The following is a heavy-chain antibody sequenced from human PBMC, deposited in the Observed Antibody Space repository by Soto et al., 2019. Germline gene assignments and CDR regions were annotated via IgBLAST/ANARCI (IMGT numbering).Heavy chain of an antibody. V-gene: IGHV4-39*07. D-gene: IGHD5-12*01. CDR1: GGSISTSSSTYY. J-gene: IGHJ4*02. Sequence: SETLSLTCSVSGGSISTSSSTYYWGWMRQPPGKGLEWIASFFYSGKSFYNPSLKSRVTMSVDTSKNQFSLKLSSVTAADTAVYYCAGGGGLPRYYRGQGTPVIVSS. CDR3: AGGGGLPRYY. CDR2: FFYSGKS.